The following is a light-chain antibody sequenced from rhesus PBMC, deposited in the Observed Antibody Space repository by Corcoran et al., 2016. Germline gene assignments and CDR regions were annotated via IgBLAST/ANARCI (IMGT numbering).Light chain of an antibody. J-gene: IGLJ2*01. CDR3: QLWDGRSYSGL. V-gene: IGLV3-40*01. CDR1: NIGSKS. CDR2: DNN. Sequence: SYELTPPPSVSVSPGQTARITCGGDNIGSKSVNWYQQNPPQAPVLAIYDNNKRPSGIPERFSGSNSGNTATLPITGAEAADGADYYCQLWDGRSYSGLFGGGTRLTVL.